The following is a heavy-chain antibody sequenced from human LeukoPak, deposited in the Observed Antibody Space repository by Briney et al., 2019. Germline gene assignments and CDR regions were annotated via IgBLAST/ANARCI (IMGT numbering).Heavy chain of an antibody. CDR1: GFTFSSYA. CDR2: ISYDGSNK. J-gene: IGHJ3*02. V-gene: IGHV3-30-3*01. D-gene: IGHD3-3*01. CDR3: ARDTRYYDFWGGYQEVFDI. Sequence: GGSLRLSCAASGFTFSSYAMHGVRQAPGKGLEWVAVISYDGSNKYYADAVKARFTITRDNSKNTLYLKMNSLRAEDTAADYWARDTRYYDFWGGYQEVFDIWGQGTMVTVSS.